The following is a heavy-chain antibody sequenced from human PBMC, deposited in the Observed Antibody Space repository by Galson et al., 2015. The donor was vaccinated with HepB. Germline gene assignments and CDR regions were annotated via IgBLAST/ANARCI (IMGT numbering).Heavy chain of an antibody. Sequence: QSGAEVKKPGESLKISCTGSGYRFTNYWIGWVRQMPGKGLEWMGIIYPGDSETRYSPSFQGQVTISADKSISTVYLQWSSLKASDTAMYYCARHRVGYCSGGSCHDFDYWGQGTLVTVSS. J-gene: IGHJ4*02. CDR3: ARHRVGYCSGGSCHDFDY. V-gene: IGHV5-51*01. CDR1: GYRFTNYW. CDR2: IYPGDSET. D-gene: IGHD2-15*01.